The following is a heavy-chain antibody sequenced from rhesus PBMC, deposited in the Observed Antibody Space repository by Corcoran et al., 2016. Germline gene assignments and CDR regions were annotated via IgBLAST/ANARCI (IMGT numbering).Heavy chain of an antibody. CDR3: AKTGSGYSGSWNLFDY. V-gene: IGHV4-169*01. CDR2: IYGSGSST. D-gene: IGHD6-25*01. J-gene: IGHJ4*01. Sequence: QLQLQESGPGLVKPSETLSVTCAVSGGSISSSYWSWIRQAPGKGLEWIGYIYGSGSSTNYNPSLKSRVPLSVDTSKHQLSLKLSSVTTADTAVYYCAKTGSGYSGSWNLFDYWGQGVLVTVSS. CDR1: GGSISSSY.